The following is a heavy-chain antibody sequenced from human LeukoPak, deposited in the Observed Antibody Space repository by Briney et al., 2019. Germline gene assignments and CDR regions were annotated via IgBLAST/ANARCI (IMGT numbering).Heavy chain of an antibody. D-gene: IGHD3-10*01. V-gene: IGHV3-74*01. CDR3: ARDQRLLWFGESDEAYFDY. CDR2: INSGGSST. J-gene: IGHJ4*02. CDR1: GFTFSSYW. Sequence: GGPLRLSCAASGFTFSSYWMHWVRQAPGKGLVCVSRINSGGSSTSYADYVKGRSTICRDNAKNTLYLQMNSLRAEDTAVYYCARDQRLLWFGESDEAYFDYWGQGTLVTVSS.